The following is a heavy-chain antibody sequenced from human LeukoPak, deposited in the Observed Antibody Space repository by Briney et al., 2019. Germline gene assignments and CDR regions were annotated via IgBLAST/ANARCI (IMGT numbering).Heavy chain of an antibody. CDR2: ISSSSSYI. V-gene: IGHV3-21*01. J-gene: IGHJ4*02. CDR1: GFTFSSYS. D-gene: IGHD6-19*01. CDR3: AREGLGRWLVEGDFDY. Sequence: GGSLRLSCAASGFTFSSYSMNWVRQAPGKGLEWVSSISSSSSYIYYADSVKGRFTISRDNAKNSLYLQMNSLRAEDTAVYYCAREGLGRWLVEGDFDYWGQGTLVTVSP.